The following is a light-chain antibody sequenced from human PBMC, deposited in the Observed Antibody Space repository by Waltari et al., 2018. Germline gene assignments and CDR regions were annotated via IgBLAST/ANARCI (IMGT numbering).Light chain of an antibody. V-gene: IGLV1-44*01. CDR1: SSNIGSNT. CDR2: SNN. CDR3: AAWDDSLNGWV. Sequence: QSVLTQPPSASGTPGQRVTISCSGSSSNIGSNTVNWSQQLPGTAPKLLISSNNQRPSGVPDRFSGSKSGTSASLAISGLQSEDEADYYCAAWDDSLNGWVFGGGTKLTVL. J-gene: IGLJ3*02.